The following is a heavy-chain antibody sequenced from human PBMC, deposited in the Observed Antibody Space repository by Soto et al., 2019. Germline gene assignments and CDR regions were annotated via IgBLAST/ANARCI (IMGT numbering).Heavy chain of an antibody. Sequence: ASLKISCKGFSWNVAGVRITCVPSKPGKGLEWMGRIDPSDSQTYYSPSFRGHVTISATKSITPWFLQWSSLSASDTAMYYCARQIYVFNDRPTSEYY. D-gene: IGHD3-22*01. CDR2: IDPSDSQT. CDR1: SWNVAGVR. V-gene: IGHV5-10-1*01. J-gene: IGHJ6*03. CDR3: ARQIYVFNDRPTSEYY.